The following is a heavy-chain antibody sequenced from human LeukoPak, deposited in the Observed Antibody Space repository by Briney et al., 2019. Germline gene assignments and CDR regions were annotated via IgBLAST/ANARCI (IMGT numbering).Heavy chain of an antibody. CDR2: IYTSGSA. D-gene: IGHD6-19*01. Sequence: SETLSLTCTVSGGSISSGSYYWSWIRQPAGKGLEWIGRIYTSGSANYNPSLKSRVTISVDTSKDQFSLKLSSVTAADTAVYYCARVGSSGVRYWGQGTLVTVSS. CDR1: GGSISSGSYY. V-gene: IGHV4-61*02. CDR3: ARVGSSGVRY. J-gene: IGHJ4*02.